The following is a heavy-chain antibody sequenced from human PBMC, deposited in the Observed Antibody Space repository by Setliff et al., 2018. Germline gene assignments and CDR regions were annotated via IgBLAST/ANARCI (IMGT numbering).Heavy chain of an antibody. CDR2: IIPILGVP. CDR3: ARSAYSSTSELFFDY. V-gene: IGHV1-69*16. D-gene: IGHD6-6*01. J-gene: IGHJ4*02. Sequence: SVKVSCKASGDTFGSYTISWLRQAPGQGLEWMGGIIPILGVPNYAQKFRGRVATTTDESTGTAYMELSSLSSDDTAVYYCARSAYSSTSELFFDYWGQGTRVTVS. CDR1: GDTFGSYT.